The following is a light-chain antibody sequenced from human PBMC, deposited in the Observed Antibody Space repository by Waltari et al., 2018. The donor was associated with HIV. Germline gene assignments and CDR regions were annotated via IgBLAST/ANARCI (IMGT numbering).Light chain of an antibody. J-gene: IGLJ1*01. CDR3: QSYDSSLSGFI. Sequence: QSVLTQPPSVSGAPGQRVTISCTGSNSNIGSVYDVHWYQQVPGTVPKLLNYGNSKRPSGVPDRISGSKSGSSASLAIPGLQADDEADYYCQSYDSSLSGFIFGTGTRVTVL. V-gene: IGLV1-40*01. CDR2: GNS. CDR1: NSNIGSVYD.